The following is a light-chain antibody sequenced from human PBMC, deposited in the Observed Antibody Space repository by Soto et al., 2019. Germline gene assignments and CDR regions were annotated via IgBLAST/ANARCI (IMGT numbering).Light chain of an antibody. V-gene: IGLV2-14*01. CDR3: NSYTSSYTLV. CDR1: SNDVGGYDY. J-gene: IGLJ7*01. Sequence: QSALTQPASVSGSPGQSITISCSGTSNDVGGYDYVSWYQQHPGKAPKLVIYEVSNRPSWGSNRFSGSKSGNTASLTISGLQPEDEADYYCNSYTSSYTLVFGGGTQLTVL. CDR2: EVS.